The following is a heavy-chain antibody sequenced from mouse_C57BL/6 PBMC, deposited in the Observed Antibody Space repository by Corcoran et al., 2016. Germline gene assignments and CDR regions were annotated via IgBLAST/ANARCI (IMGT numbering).Heavy chain of an antibody. CDR3: ARLYDYDGDYWYFDY. Sequence: EVQLQQSGPELVTPGASVKIPCKASGYTFTDYNMDWVKQSHGKSLEWIGDINPNNGGTIYNQKFKGKATLTVDKSSSTAYMELRSLTSEDTAVYYCARLYDYDGDYWYFDYWGQGTTLTVSS. V-gene: IGHV1-18*01. CDR2: INPNNGGT. J-gene: IGHJ2*01. D-gene: IGHD2-4*01. CDR1: GYTFTDYN.